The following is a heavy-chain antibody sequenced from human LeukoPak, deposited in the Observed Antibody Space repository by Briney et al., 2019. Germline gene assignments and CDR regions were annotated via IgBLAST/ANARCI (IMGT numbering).Heavy chain of an antibody. J-gene: IGHJ6*02. CDR2: INAGNGNT. CDR3: ARVGIAVAGAYYYYGMDV. V-gene: IGHV1-3*01. CDR1: GYTFTSYG. Sequence: GASVKVSCKASGYTFTSYGISWVRQAPGQRLEWMGWINAGNGNTKYSQKFQGRVTITRDTSASTAYMELSSLRSEDTAVYYCARVGIAVAGAYYYYGMDVWGQGTTVTVSS. D-gene: IGHD6-19*01.